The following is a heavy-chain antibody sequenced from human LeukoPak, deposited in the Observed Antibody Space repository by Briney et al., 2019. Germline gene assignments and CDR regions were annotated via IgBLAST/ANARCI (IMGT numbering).Heavy chain of an antibody. Sequence: GGSLRLSCAASGFTLSSYWMSWVRQAPGKGLEWVANIKQDGSGKYYVDSVKGRFTISRDNAKNPLYLQMNSLRAEDTAVYYCARAIDPQVVPAAQTPVGYYYMDVWGKGTTVTVSS. V-gene: IGHV3-7*01. CDR1: GFTLSSYW. CDR3: ARAIDPQVVPAAQTPVGYYYMDV. D-gene: IGHD2-2*01. J-gene: IGHJ6*03. CDR2: IKQDGSGK.